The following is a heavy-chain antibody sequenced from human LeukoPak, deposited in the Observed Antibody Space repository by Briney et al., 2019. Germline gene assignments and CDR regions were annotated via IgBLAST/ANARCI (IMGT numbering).Heavy chain of an antibody. V-gene: IGHV4-59*01. Sequence: SETLSLTCTVSGGSISRYYWSWIRQPPGKGLEWIGYIYYSGSNNYNPSLQSRVTISVDTSKNQFSLKPSSATAADTAVYYCAGESGRNYYDSSIDYWGQGTLVTVSS. J-gene: IGHJ4*02. CDR3: AGESGRNYYDSSIDY. D-gene: IGHD3-22*01. CDR2: IYYSGSN. CDR1: GGSISRYY.